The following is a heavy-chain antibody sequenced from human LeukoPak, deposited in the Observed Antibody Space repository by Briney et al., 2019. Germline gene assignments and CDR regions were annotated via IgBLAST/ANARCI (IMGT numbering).Heavy chain of an antibody. D-gene: IGHD6-19*01. Sequence: ASVKVSCKASGGTFISYAISWVRQAPGQGLEWMGGIIPIFGTANYAQKFQGRVTITADESTSTAYMELSSLRSEDTAVYYCARNLAVGPPWWFDPWGQGTLVTVSS. V-gene: IGHV1-69*01. CDR1: GGTFISYA. CDR2: IIPIFGTA. CDR3: ARNLAVGPPWWFDP. J-gene: IGHJ5*02.